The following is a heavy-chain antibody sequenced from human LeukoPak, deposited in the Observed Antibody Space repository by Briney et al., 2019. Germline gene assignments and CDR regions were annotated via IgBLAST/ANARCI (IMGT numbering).Heavy chain of an antibody. CDR3: AKEERGGFCTNGVCYPGDY. CDR2: ISYDGSNK. J-gene: IGHJ4*02. V-gene: IGHV3-30-3*01. D-gene: IGHD2-8*01. CDR1: GFTFSSYA. Sequence: PGGSLRLSCAASGFTFSSYAMHWVRQAPGKGLEWVAVISYDGSNKYYAGSVKGRFTISRDNSKNTLYLQMNSLTEEDTAVYYCAKEERGGFCTNGVCYPGDYWGQGTLVTVSS.